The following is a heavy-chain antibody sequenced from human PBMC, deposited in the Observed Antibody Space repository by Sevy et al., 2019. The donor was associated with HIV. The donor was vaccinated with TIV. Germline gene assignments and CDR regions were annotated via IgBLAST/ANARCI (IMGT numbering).Heavy chain of an antibody. CDR1: GFTVSSNY. V-gene: IGHV3-53*01. CDR2: IYSGGGT. D-gene: IGHD5-18*01. J-gene: IGHJ6*02. Sequence: GGSLRLSCAASGFTVSSNYMSWVRQAPGKGLEWVSVIYSGGGTYYADSVKGRFTISRDNSKNTLYLQMNSLRAEDTAVYYCARAGYSYGSYYYYGMDVWGQGTTVTVSS. CDR3: ARAGYSYGSYYYYGMDV.